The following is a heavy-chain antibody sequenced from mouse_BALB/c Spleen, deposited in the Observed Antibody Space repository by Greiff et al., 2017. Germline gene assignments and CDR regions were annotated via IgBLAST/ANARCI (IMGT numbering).Heavy chain of an antibody. V-gene: IGHV5-4*02. CDR1: GFTFSDYY. CDR3: AREGYGNYYYAMDY. CDR2: ISDGGSYT. J-gene: IGHJ4*01. Sequence: EVKLVESGGGLVKPGGSLKLSCAASGFTFSDYYMYWVRQTPEKRLEWVATISDGGSYTYYPDSVKGRFTISRDNAKNNLYLQMSSLKSEDTAMYYCAREGYGNYYYAMDYWGQGTSVTVSS. D-gene: IGHD2-10*02.